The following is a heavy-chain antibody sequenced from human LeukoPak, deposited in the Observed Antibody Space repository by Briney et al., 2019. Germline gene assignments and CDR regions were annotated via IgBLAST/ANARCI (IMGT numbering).Heavy chain of an antibody. Sequence: SQTLSLTCTVSGGSISSGGYYWSWIRQHPGKGLEWIGYIYYSGSTYYNPSLKSRVTISVDTSKNQFSLRLSSVTAADTAIYYCARRVVVTGFSYDAFDIWGQGTLVTVSS. D-gene: IGHD2-21*02. J-gene: IGHJ3*02. CDR1: GGSISSGGYY. CDR3: ARRVVVTGFSYDAFDI. CDR2: IYYSGST. V-gene: IGHV4-31*03.